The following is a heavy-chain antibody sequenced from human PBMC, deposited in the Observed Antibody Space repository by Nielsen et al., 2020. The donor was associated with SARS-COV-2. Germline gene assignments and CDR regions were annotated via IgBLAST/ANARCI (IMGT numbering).Heavy chain of an antibody. CDR3: ARVGGSGIYYYYYGMDV. CDR1: GGSFSGYY. D-gene: IGHD3-10*01. Sequence: GSLRLSCAVYGGSFSGYYWSWIRQPPGKGLEWIGEINHSGSTNYNPSLKSRVTISVDTSKNQFSLNLSSVTAADTAVYYCARVGGSGIYYYYYGMDVWGQGTTVTVSS. J-gene: IGHJ6*02. V-gene: IGHV4-34*01. CDR2: INHSGST.